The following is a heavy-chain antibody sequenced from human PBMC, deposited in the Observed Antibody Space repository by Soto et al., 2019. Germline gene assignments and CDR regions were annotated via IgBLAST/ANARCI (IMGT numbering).Heavy chain of an antibody. CDR2: IYYSGST. Sequence: PSETLSLTCTVSGGSISSYYLSWIRQPPGKGLEWIGYIYYSGSTNYNPSLKSRVTISVDTSKNQFSLKLSSVTAADTAVYYCARSGLVGAYFDYWGQGTLVTVSS. CDR1: GGSISSYY. V-gene: IGHV4-59*01. D-gene: IGHD1-26*01. CDR3: ARSGLVGAYFDY. J-gene: IGHJ4*02.